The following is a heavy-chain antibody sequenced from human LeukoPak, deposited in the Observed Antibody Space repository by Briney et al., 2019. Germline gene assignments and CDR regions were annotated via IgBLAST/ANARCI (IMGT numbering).Heavy chain of an antibody. J-gene: IGHJ6*03. D-gene: IGHD6-6*01. CDR2: ISWDGGST. V-gene: IGHV3-43*01. CDR1: GFTFDDYT. Sequence: PGGSLRLSCAASGFTFDDYTMHWVRQAPGKGLEWVSLISWDGGSTYYADSVKGRFTISRDNSKNSLYLQMNSLRTEDTALYYCAALAARGYYYVDVWGKGTTVTVSS. CDR3: AALAARGYYYVDV.